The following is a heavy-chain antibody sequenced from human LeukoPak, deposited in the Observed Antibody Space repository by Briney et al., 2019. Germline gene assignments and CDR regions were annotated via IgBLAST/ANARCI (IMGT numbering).Heavy chain of an antibody. CDR1: GYSFTSYR. V-gene: IGHV5-10-1*01. Sequence: GESLKISCKGSGYSFTSYRITWVRQMPGKGLEWMGRIDPRDSYTNYSPSFQGHVTFSGDKSINTAYLQWSSLKASDTATYYCARQDVNSGYSWFDPWGQGTLVTVSS. D-gene: IGHD3-22*01. J-gene: IGHJ5*02. CDR3: ARQDVNSGYSWFDP. CDR2: IDPRDSYT.